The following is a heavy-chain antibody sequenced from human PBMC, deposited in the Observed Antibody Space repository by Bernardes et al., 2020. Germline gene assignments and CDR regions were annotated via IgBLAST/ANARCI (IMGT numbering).Heavy chain of an antibody. CDR1: GGSISSISYY. V-gene: IGHV4-39*01. Sequence: SETVSLTCTVSGGSISSISYYWGWIRQPPGKGLEWIGSIYYSGSTYYNPSRKSRVTISVDTSKNQFSLKLSSVTAADTAVYYCARLITMVRGVLYYGMDVWGQGTTVTVSS. J-gene: IGHJ6*02. D-gene: IGHD3-10*01. CDR2: IYYSGST. CDR3: ARLITMVRGVLYYGMDV.